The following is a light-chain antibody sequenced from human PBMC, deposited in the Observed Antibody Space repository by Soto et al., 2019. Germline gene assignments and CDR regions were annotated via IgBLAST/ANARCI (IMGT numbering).Light chain of an antibody. CDR3: AAWDDSLNGVV. V-gene: IGLV1-44*01. CDR2: NDD. J-gene: IGLJ2*01. Sequence: QSALTQPPSASGTPGQRGTISCSGSSSSFGSNTVTSYQQLPGTAPKLLIYNDDQRPSGVPDRFSGSRSGTSASLAISGLQSEDETDYYCAAWDDSLNGVVFGGGTQLTVL. CDR1: SSSFGSNT.